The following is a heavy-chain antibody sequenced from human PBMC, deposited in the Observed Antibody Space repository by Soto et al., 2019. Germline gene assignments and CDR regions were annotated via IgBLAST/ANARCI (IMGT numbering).Heavy chain of an antibody. J-gene: IGHJ5*02. V-gene: IGHV1-46*01. CDR3: ARARLSYYYDSSGYSP. CDR2: INPSGGST. D-gene: IGHD3-22*01. CDR1: GYTFTSYY. Sequence: ASVKVSCKASGYTFTSYYMHWVRQAPGQGLEWMGIINPSGGSTSYAQKFQGRVTMTRDTSTSTVYMELSSLRSEDTAVYYCARARLSYYYDSSGYSPWGQGTLVTVSS.